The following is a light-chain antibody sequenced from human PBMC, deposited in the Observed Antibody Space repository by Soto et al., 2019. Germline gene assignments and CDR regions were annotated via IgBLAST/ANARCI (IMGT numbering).Light chain of an antibody. Sequence: DIEMTQSPTSLSASVGERVTITCRASQGIRNFVAWYQQKPGKAPKLLIYAASTLQSGVPSRFSGSGSGTDSPITINSLQHEDAATYSCQQYSSVPVFGPGTKVEIK. V-gene: IGKV1-27*01. CDR2: AAS. CDR3: QQYSSVPV. CDR1: QGIRNF. J-gene: IGKJ3*01.